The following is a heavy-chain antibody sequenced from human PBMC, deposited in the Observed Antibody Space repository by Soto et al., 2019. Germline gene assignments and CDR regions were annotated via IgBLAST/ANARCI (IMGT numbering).Heavy chain of an antibody. D-gene: IGHD2-21*02. V-gene: IGHV4-31*03. CDR3: ARAAVAYCGGDCYSPFDY. Sequence: PSETLSLTCTVSGGSISIGTYYWSWIRQHPGKGLEWIGYIHYSGDTYYNPSLKSRVTMSVDTSKSHFSLKLSSVTAADTAVYYCARAAVAYCGGDCYSPFDYWGQGTLVTVSS. J-gene: IGHJ4*02. CDR1: GGSISIGTYY. CDR2: IHYSGDT.